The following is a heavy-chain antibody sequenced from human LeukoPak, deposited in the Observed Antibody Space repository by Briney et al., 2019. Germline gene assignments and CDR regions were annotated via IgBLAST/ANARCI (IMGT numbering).Heavy chain of an antibody. CDR2: IIPIFGTA. Sequence: SVKVSCKASGGAFSSYAISWVRQAPAQGLEWMGVIIPIFGTANYAQKFQGRVTITADESTSTAYMELSSLRSEDTAVYYCASSRDSSGWSFDYWGQGTLVTVSS. CDR3: ASSRDSSGWSFDY. D-gene: IGHD6-19*01. CDR1: GGAFSSYA. J-gene: IGHJ4*02. V-gene: IGHV1-69*13.